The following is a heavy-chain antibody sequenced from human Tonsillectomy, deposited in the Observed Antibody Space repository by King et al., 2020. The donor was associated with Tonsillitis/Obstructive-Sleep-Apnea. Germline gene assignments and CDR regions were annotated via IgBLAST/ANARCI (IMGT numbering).Heavy chain of an antibody. Sequence: VQLVESGAEVKKPGASVKVSCKASGYTFTSYYMHWVRQAPGQGLEWMGIINPSGGSTSYAQKFQGRVTMTRDTSTRKVYMELSSLRSEETAVYYCAREGDSSHAFDIWGQGTMVTVSS. CDR1: GYTFTSYY. J-gene: IGHJ3*02. CDR3: AREGDSSHAFDI. CDR2: INPSGGST. D-gene: IGHD6-19*01. V-gene: IGHV1-46*01.